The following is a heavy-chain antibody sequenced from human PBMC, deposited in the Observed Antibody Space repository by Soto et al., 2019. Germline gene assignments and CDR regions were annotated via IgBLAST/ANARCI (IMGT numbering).Heavy chain of an antibody. CDR1: GYTFTSYD. Sequence: ASVKVSCKASGYTFTSYDINWVRRATGQGLEWMGWMNPNSGNTGYAQKIQGRVTMTRNTSISTAYMELSSLRSEDTAVYYCTRKIRYYYGSGRYLDYWGQGTLVTVSS. J-gene: IGHJ4*02. CDR3: TRKIRYYYGSGRYLDY. V-gene: IGHV1-8*01. CDR2: MNPNSGNT. D-gene: IGHD3-10*01.